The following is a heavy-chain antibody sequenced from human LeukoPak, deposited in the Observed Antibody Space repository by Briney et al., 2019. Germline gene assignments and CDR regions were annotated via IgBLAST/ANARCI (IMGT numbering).Heavy chain of an antibody. CDR1: GYTFTGYY. V-gene: IGHV1-69*13. Sequence: SVKVSCKASGYTFTGYYMHWVRQAPGQGLEWMGGIIPIFGTASFAQKFQGRVTITADESTGTAYMELSSLRSEDTAVYYCARVVTPRYCSTPSCYWKGWFDPWGQGTLVTVSS. J-gene: IGHJ5*02. CDR2: IIPIFGTA. D-gene: IGHD2-2*01. CDR3: ARVVTPRYCSTPSCYWKGWFDP.